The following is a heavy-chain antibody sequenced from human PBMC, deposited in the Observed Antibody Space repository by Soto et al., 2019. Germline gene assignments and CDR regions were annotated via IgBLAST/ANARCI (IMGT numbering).Heavy chain of an antibody. J-gene: IGHJ4*02. Sequence: QVQLVQSGAELKKPGASVKVSCKASGYTFSNYDMNWVRQATGQGPEWIGWLNPNDGDTGYAQKFQGRVTLTTDISTTAAYMELTSLRSEDTAIYYCAKVSRKGSAIDFDYWGQGTLLTVSS. D-gene: IGHD3-10*01. V-gene: IGHV1-8*01. CDR2: LNPNDGDT. CDR3: AKVSRKGSAIDFDY. CDR1: GYTFSNYD.